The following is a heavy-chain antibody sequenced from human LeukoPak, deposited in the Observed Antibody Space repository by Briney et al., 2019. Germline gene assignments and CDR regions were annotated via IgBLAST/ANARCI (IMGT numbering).Heavy chain of an antibody. J-gene: IGHJ4*02. D-gene: IGHD6-19*01. CDR3: AARPTSTAVAPSDY. CDR2: ISGSGDST. Sequence: GGSLRLSCAASGFKFSNFAMNWVRQAPGKGLEWVSGISGSGDSTYYADSVKGRFTISRDNSKNMLYLQMNSLRAEDTATYYCAARPTSTAVAPSDYWGQGTLVTVPS. CDR1: GFKFSNFA. V-gene: IGHV3-23*01.